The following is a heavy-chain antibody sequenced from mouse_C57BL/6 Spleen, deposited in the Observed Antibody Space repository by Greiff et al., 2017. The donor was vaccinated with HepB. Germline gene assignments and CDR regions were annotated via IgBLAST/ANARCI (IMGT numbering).Heavy chain of an antibody. CDR3: ARKTYYSNYLWYFDY. Sequence: QVQLQQSGAELVKPGASVKISCKASGYAFSSYWMNWVKQRPGKGLEWIGQIYPGDGDTNYNGKFKGKATLTADKSSSTAYMQLSSLTSEDSAVYFCARKTYYSNYLWYFDYWGQGTTLTVSS. D-gene: IGHD2-5*01. CDR2: IYPGDGDT. V-gene: IGHV1-80*01. J-gene: IGHJ2*01. CDR1: GYAFSSYW.